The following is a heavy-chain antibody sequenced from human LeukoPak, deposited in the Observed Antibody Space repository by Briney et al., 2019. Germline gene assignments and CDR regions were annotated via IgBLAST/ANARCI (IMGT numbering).Heavy chain of an antibody. Sequence: GGSLRLSCAASGFTFSSYTMNWVRQAPGKGLEWVSYISSGSTTIYYADSVKGRFTISRDNSKNTLNLQMNSLRAEDAAVYYCARGYSSDNWGQGTLVTVSS. J-gene: IGHJ4*02. D-gene: IGHD2-21*01. CDR3: ARGYSSDN. CDR1: GFTFSSYT. V-gene: IGHV3-48*01. CDR2: ISSGSTTI.